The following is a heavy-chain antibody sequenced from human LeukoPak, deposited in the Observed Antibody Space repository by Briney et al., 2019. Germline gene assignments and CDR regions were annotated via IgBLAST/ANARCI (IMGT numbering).Heavy chain of an antibody. V-gene: IGHV3-15*01. D-gene: IGHD4-17*01. CDR3: TTDMTTVTTS. J-gene: IGHJ4*02. CDR1: GFTFSNAW. CDR2: IKGKIDGGTT. Sequence: GGSLRLSCAASGFTFSNAWMSWVRQAPGKGLEWVGRIKGKIDGGTTDYAAPVKGRFTISRDDSKNTLYLQMNSLKTEDTAVYYCTTDMTTVTTSWGQGTLVTVSS.